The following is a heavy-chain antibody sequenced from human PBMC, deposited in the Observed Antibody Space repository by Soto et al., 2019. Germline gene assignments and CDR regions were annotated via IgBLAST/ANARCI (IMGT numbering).Heavy chain of an antibody. Sequence: SETLSLTCTVSCGSISSYYWSWIRQPPGKGLEWIGYIYYSGSTNYNPSLKSRVTISVDTSKNQFSLKLSSVTAADTAVYYCARVNSSSFVDYWGQGTLVTVSS. J-gene: IGHJ4*02. CDR3: ARVNSSSFVDY. V-gene: IGHV4-59*01. CDR2: IYYSGST. D-gene: IGHD6-6*01. CDR1: CGSISSYY.